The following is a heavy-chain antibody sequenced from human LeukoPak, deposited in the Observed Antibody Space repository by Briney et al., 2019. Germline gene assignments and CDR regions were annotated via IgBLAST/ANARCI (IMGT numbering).Heavy chain of an antibody. D-gene: IGHD2-2*01. CDR3: ARVVVVPAAITPVGFDY. CDR2: IKQDGSEK. CDR1: GFTFSSYW. J-gene: IGHJ4*02. Sequence: GGSLRLSCAASGFTFSSYWMIWVRQAPGKGLEWVANIKQDGSEKYYVDSVKGRFTISRDNAKNSLYLQMNSLRAEDTAVYYCARVVVVPAAITPVGFDYWGQGTLVTVSS. V-gene: IGHV3-7*01.